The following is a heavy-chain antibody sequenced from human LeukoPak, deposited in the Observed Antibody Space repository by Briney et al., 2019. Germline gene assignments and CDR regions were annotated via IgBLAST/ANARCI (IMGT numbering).Heavy chain of an antibody. V-gene: IGHV1-69*05. Sequence: ASVKVSCKASGGTFSSYAISWVRQAPGQGLEWMGGIIPIFGTANYAQKFQGRVTITTDESTSTAYMELSSLRSEDTAVYYCARDMEATSYWYFDLWGRGTLVTVSS. CDR1: GGTFSSYA. CDR2: IIPIFGTA. CDR3: ARDMEATSYWYFDL. D-gene: IGHD2-2*01. J-gene: IGHJ2*01.